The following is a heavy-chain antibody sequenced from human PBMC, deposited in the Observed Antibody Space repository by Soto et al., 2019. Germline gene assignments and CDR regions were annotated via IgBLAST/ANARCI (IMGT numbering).Heavy chain of an antibody. V-gene: IGHV4-34*01. CDR3: ARDRGYSGYDLGVMDV. Sequence: SETLSLTCAVHGGSFSGYYWDWIRQPPGKWLEWIGEVNHGGTSNYNPSLKSRAIISVDTSKNQFSLKLTSVTAEDTALYFCARDRGYSGYDLGVMDVWGQGTTVTVSS. D-gene: IGHD5-12*01. CDR1: GGSFSGYY. J-gene: IGHJ6*02. CDR2: VNHGGTS.